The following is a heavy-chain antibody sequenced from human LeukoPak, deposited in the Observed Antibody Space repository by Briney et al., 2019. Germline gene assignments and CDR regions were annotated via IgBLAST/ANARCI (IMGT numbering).Heavy chain of an antibody. D-gene: IGHD2-15*01. V-gene: IGHV1-2*02. CDR3: ARAPDCSGGRCYIRFDY. Sequence: ASVKVSCKASGYTFTGYYMPWVRQAPGQGLEWMGWVNPNSGGTNYAQKFQGRVTMTRDTSISTAYMELIRLRSDDTTVYYCARAPDCSGGRCYIRFDYWGQGTLVTVSS. J-gene: IGHJ4*02. CDR1: GYTFTGYY. CDR2: VNPNSGGT.